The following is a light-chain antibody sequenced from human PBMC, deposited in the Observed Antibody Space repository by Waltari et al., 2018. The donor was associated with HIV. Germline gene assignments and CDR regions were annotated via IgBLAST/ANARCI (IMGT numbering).Light chain of an antibody. Sequence: QAVLTQTPSASASPGQKITISCSGSDSNVGSHYLYWYHQFPGRAPKLLLYKNKQRASGDPDRFSGSKSGTSASLTISGLRSEDEGTYFCGAWDDNLRGLFGAGTKLTVL. V-gene: IGLV1-47*01. CDR3: GAWDDNLRGL. CDR2: KNK. J-gene: IGLJ2*01. CDR1: DSNVGSHY.